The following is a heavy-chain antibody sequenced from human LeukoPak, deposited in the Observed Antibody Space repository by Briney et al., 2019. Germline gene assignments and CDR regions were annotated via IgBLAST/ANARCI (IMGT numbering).Heavy chain of an antibody. CDR3: ARQVLASSGSILGWFDP. J-gene: IGHJ5*02. D-gene: IGHD3-22*01. CDR1: GGSISSYY. Sequence: SETLSLTCTVSGGSISSYYWSWIRQPPGKGVEGMGYIYYSGSNNYNPSLTSRGTISVDTSKNQFSLKLLSVTAADTAVYYCARQVLASSGSILGWFDPWGQGTLVTVSS. V-gene: IGHV4-59*08. CDR2: IYYSGSN.